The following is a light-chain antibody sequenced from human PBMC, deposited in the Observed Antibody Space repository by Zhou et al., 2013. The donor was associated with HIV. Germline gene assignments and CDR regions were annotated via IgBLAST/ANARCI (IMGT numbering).Light chain of an antibody. V-gene: IGLV2-14*01. CDR1: SSDVGGYNY. CDR2: EVT. J-gene: IGLJ1*01. Sequence: QSALTQPPSASGTPGQSVTISCTGTSSDVGGYNYVAWYQQHPGKVPKIMIYEVTKRPSGVSNRFSGSKSGNTASLTISGLQAEDEADYYCSSYTSSSTLVVFGTGTKVTV. CDR3: SSYTSSSTLVV.